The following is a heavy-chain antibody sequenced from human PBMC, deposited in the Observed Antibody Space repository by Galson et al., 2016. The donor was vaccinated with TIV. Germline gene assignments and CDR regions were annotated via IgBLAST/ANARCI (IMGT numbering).Heavy chain of an antibody. V-gene: IGHV1-24*01. CDR1: GYRLSKLS. CDR3: ATSLGYSQIFDY. J-gene: IGHJ4*01. CDR2: YDRENGER. D-gene: IGHD5-24*01. Sequence: CKVSGYRLSKLSMYWVRQAPGKGLEWMGGYDRENGERVHTQKFQGRVTMTEDSSTDTAYMDLRSLRSEDTAVYFCATSLGYSQIFDYWGHGTLVTVSS.